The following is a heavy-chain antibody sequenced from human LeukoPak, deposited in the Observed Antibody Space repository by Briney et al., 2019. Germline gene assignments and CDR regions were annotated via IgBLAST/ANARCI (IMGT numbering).Heavy chain of an antibody. CDR1: AFTFSSYW. CDR2: IRPDGGET. V-gene: IGHV3-7*01. D-gene: IGHD1-26*01. CDR3: AREHRAFHY. J-gene: IGHJ4*02. Sequence: GGSLRLSCAASAFTFSSYWMNWVRHAPGKGLEWVGNIRPDGGETLSLDSVKGRFTISRDNAKNSLYLQMDSLRAEDTAVYYCAREHRAFHYWGQGPLVTVSS.